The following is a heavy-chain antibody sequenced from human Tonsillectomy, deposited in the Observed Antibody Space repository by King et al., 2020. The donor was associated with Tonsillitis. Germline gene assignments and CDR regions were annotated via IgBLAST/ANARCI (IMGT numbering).Heavy chain of an antibody. Sequence: VQLQQWGAGLLKPSETLSLTCAVYGASLSGYHWSWIRQPPGKGLELTGEIDHSGSTHYNPSLKSRVTISVDTAMNQFSLKLSSLTAVDTAVYYCARVIGSSTYYPDYWGQGTLVTVSS. V-gene: IGHV4-34*01. CDR3: ARVIGSSTYYPDY. J-gene: IGHJ4*02. CDR2: IDHSGST. D-gene: IGHD3-22*01. CDR1: GASLSGYH.